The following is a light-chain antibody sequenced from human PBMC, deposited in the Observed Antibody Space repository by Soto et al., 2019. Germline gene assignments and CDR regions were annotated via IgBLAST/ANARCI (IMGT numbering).Light chain of an antibody. V-gene: IGKV3-15*01. CDR3: LHYNNWPYT. CDR1: QFIDSN. Sequence: EIVMTQSPATLSVSPGDRATLSCRASQFIDSNLAWYQQKPGQAPRLLIYCASTRATGFPARFSGSGSGTEFTLTISSLQSEDFAVYYCLHYNNWPYTFGQGTKLEIK. J-gene: IGKJ2*01. CDR2: CAS.